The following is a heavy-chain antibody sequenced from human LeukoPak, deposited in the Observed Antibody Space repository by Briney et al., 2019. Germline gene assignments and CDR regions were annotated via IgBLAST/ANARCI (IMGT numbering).Heavy chain of an antibody. Sequence: GVSLRLSCAASGFTFCRYSMNWVRQAPGKGLEWVSSISSSSSSYIYYADSVKGRFTISKDNAKNSQYLQMNSLRAEDTALYYCAHGGGWYYFDYWGQGTLVTVAS. J-gene: IGHJ4*02. V-gene: IGHV3-21*01. CDR3: AHGGGWYYFDY. CDR2: ISSSSSSYI. D-gene: IGHD6-19*01. CDR1: GFTFCRYS.